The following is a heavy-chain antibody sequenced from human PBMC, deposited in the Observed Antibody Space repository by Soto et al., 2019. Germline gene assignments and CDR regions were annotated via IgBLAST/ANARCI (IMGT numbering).Heavy chain of an antibody. Sequence: SQTLSLTCGICGDSVSINGATWNWIRQSPSRGLEWLGRAYYRSRWLYDYATSVRGRITINPDTSKNQFSLQLNSVTPEDTAVYYCARDPPDFNSGFDYWGQGTLVTVSS. J-gene: IGHJ4*02. CDR2: AYYRSRWLY. CDR1: GDSVSINGAT. V-gene: IGHV6-1*01. D-gene: IGHD1-26*01. CDR3: ARDPPDFNSGFDY.